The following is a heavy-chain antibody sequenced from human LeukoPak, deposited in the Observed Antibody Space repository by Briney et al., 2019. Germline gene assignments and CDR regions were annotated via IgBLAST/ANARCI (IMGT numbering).Heavy chain of an antibody. V-gene: IGHV5-51*01. CDR2: IYPGDSDT. D-gene: IGHD5-12*01. J-gene: IGHJ3*02. Sequence: GESLKISCKGSGYSFTSYWIGWVRQMPGKGLEWMGIIYPGDSDTRYSPSFQGQVTVSADKSISTAYLQWSSLKASDTAMYYCARTHTITLSVDAFDIWGQGTMVTVSS. CDR1: GYSFTSYW. CDR3: ARTHTITLSVDAFDI.